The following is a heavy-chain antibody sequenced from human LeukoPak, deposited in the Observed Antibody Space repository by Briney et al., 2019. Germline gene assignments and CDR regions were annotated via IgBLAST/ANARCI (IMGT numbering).Heavy chain of an antibody. CDR1: GFTFSSYS. Sequence: GGSLRLSCAASGFTFSSYSMNWVRQAPGKGLEWVSSISSSSSYIYYADSVMGRFTISRDNAKNSLYLQMNSLRAEDTAVYYCARAVAGTGDYWGQGTLVTVSS. CDR3: ARAVAGTGDY. J-gene: IGHJ4*02. CDR2: ISSSSSYI. D-gene: IGHD6-19*01. V-gene: IGHV3-21*01.